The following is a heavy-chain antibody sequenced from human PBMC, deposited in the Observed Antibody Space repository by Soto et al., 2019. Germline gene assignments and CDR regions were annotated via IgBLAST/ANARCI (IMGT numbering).Heavy chain of an antibody. CDR2: ISWNSGSI. CDR3: AKDCGYQLPDPCGMDV. CDR1: GFTFDDYA. J-gene: IGHJ6*02. Sequence: PGGSLRLSCAASGFTFDDYAMHWVRQAPGKGLEWVSGISWNSGSIGYADSVKGRFTISRDNAKNSLYLQMNSLRAEDTALYYCAKDCGYQLPDPCGMDVWGQGTTVTVSS. V-gene: IGHV3-9*01. D-gene: IGHD2-2*01.